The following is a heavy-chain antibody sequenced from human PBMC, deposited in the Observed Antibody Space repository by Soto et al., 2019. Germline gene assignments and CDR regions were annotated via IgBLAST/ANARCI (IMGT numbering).Heavy chain of an antibody. J-gene: IGHJ5*02. V-gene: IGHV1-69*13. D-gene: IGHD6-6*01. Sequence: GASVKVSCKAPGGTFSSYAISWVRQAPGQGLEWMGGSIPIFGTANYEKKFQGRVTITADESTSTAYMELSSLRSEDTAVYYCARDGPYSSSSAVWFDPWGQGTLVTVSS. CDR3: ARDGPYSSSSAVWFDP. CDR1: GGTFSSYA. CDR2: SIPIFGTA.